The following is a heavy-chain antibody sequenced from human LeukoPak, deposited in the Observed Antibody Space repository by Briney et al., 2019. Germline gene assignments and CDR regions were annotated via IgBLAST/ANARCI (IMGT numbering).Heavy chain of an antibody. Sequence: GAAVKVSCKASGYTXTSYGISWVRQAPGQGLEWMGWTSAYNGNTNYAQKLQGRVTMTTDTSTSTAYMELRSLRSDDTAVYYCAGCSTSCYGPYYYYYYGMDVWGQGTTVTVSS. V-gene: IGHV1-18*01. J-gene: IGHJ6*02. D-gene: IGHD2-2*01. CDR1: GYTXTSYG. CDR3: AGCSTSCYGPYYYYYYGMDV. CDR2: TSAYNGNT.